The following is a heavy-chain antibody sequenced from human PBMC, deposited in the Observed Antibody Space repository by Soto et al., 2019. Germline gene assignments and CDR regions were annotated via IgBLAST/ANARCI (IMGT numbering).Heavy chain of an antibody. CDR2: MSSDGSHK. J-gene: IGHJ6*02. CDR1: RFTFSNYA. V-gene: IGHV3-30-3*01. CDR3: AREMADPSDHYYGLDV. Sequence: QVQLVESGGGVVQPGGSLTLSCAASRFTFSNYAMHWVRQAPGKGLEGVTIMSSDGSHKYYADSVKGRFTFSRDSSGNMQYLQMGSLTAEDTAVYYCAREMADPSDHYYGLDVWGQGTTVTVCS.